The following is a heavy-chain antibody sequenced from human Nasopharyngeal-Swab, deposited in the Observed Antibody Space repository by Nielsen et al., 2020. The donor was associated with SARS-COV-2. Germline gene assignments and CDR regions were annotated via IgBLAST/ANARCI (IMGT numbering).Heavy chain of an antibody. CDR3: ARGADGDCFDY. CDR2: ISYDGSNK. Sequence: GESLKISCAASGFTFSSYAMHWVRQAPGKGLEWVAVISYDGSNKYYADSVKGRFTISRDNSKNTLYLQMNSLRAEDTAVCYCARGADGDCFDYWGQGTLVTVSS. CDR1: GFTFSSYA. D-gene: IGHD2-8*01. J-gene: IGHJ4*02. V-gene: IGHV3-30*04.